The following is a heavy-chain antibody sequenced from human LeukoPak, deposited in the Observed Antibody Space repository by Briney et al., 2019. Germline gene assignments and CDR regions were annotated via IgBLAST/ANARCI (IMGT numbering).Heavy chain of an antibody. CDR1: GGSISSYY. Sequence: SETLSLTCTVSGGSISSYYWSWIRQPPGKGLEWIGEINHSGSTNYNPSLKSRVTISVDTSKNQFSLKLSSVTAADTAVYYCARELGATTVGSYYYYYMDVWGKGTTVTISS. J-gene: IGHJ6*03. D-gene: IGHD1-26*01. V-gene: IGHV4-59*01. CDR3: ARELGATTVGSYYYYYMDV. CDR2: INHSGST.